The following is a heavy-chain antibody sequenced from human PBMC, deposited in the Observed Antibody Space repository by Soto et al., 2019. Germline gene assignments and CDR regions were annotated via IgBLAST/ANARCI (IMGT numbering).Heavy chain of an antibody. CDR3: ARSRTGTTYGGMDV. Sequence: EVPLVESGGDLVQPGGSLRLSCAASGFAVSSNYMTWVRQAPGKGLEWVSVIHSGGDTHYADSVRGGLTISRDNSXNTLYLQMNSLRAEDTAVYYCARSRTGTTYGGMDVWGQGTTVTVSS. CDR2: IHSGGDT. V-gene: IGHV3-66*01. J-gene: IGHJ6*02. D-gene: IGHD1-7*01. CDR1: GFAVSSNY.